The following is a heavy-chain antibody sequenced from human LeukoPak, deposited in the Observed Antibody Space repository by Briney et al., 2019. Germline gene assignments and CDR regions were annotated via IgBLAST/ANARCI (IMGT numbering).Heavy chain of an antibody. CDR1: GYTFTGYY. CDR2: INPNSGGT. D-gene: IGHD3-22*01. CDR3: ARDSSGFPRDASDY. Sequence: ASVKVSCKASGYTFTGYYMYWVRQAPGQGLEWMGWINPNSGGTNYAQKFQGRVTMTRDTSISTAYMELGRLRSDDTAVYFCARDSSGFPRDASDYWGQGTLVTVSS. V-gene: IGHV1-2*02. J-gene: IGHJ4*02.